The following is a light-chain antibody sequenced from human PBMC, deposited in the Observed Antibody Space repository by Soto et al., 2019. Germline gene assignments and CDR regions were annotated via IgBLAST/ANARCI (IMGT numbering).Light chain of an antibody. CDR3: QQSYNTPRT. CDR1: QTIRTY. J-gene: IGKJ2*01. Sequence: DIQMTQSPSSLSASLGDRVTITCRASQTIRTYLNWYQQNQGEAPKLLIYVASNLQSGVPSRFSGSRSETEFTRTITSLQPEDFATYYCQQSYNTPRTFGQGTRLEIK. CDR2: VAS. V-gene: IGKV1-39*01.